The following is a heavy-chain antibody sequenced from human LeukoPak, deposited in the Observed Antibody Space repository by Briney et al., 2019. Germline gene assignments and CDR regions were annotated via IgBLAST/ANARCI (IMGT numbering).Heavy chain of an antibody. CDR2: TYYRSKWYN. J-gene: IGHJ3*02. D-gene: IGHD3-22*01. V-gene: IGHV6-1*01. Sequence: SQTLSLTCAISGDSVSSNSAAWNWIRQSPSRGLEWLGRTYYRSKWYNDYAVSVKSRITINPDTSKNQFSLQLNSVTPEDTAVYYCARYSTYYYDSSGYDAFDIWGQGIMVTVSS. CDR1: GDSVSSNSAA. CDR3: ARYSTYYYDSSGYDAFDI.